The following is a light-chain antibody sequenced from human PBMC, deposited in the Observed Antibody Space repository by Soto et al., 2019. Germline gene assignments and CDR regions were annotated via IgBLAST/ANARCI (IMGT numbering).Light chain of an antibody. J-gene: IGKJ5*01. CDR2: GAA. CDR1: QSISSNS. Sequence: EMVLTQSPRTLSLSPGERATLSCRASQSISSNSLAWYQQKPGQAPRLXLYGAASRATGIPDRFIGGRSGGHLALTISRLENEDFALYYCQQYGSSPRISFGQGTRLEIK. V-gene: IGKV3-20*01. CDR3: QQYGSSPRIS.